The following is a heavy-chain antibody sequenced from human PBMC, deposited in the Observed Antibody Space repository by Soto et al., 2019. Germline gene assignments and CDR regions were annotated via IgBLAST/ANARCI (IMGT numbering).Heavy chain of an antibody. D-gene: IGHD7-27*01. V-gene: IGHV1-2*04. J-gene: IGHJ3*02. CDR2: INPNSGGT. CDR3: AIRDGGKAGENDAFDI. Sequence: ASVKVSCKASGYTFTGYYMHWVRQAPGQGLEWMGWINPNSGGTNYAQKFQGWVTMTRDTSISTAYMELSRLRSDDTAVYYCAIRDGGKAGENDAFDIWGQGTMVTVSS. CDR1: GYTFTGYY.